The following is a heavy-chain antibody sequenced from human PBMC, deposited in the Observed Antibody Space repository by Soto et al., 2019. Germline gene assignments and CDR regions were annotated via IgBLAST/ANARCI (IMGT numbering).Heavy chain of an antibody. CDR2: ISYSGST. D-gene: IGHD6-6*01. J-gene: IGHJ5*02. V-gene: IGHV4-31*03. CDR1: GGSISSGGYY. CDR3: ARGRYSSTSIWFDP. Sequence: QVQLQESGPGLVKPSQTLSLTCTVSGGSISSGGYYWRWIRHHPGKGLEWIGYISYSGSTYYNPSLNSRVTMSVDTSKTQFSLKLRSVTAADTAVYYCARGRYSSTSIWFDPWGQGTLVTVSS.